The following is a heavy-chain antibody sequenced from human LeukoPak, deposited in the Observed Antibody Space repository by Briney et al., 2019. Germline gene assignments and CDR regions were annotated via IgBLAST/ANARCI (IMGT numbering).Heavy chain of an antibody. D-gene: IGHD2-2*01. V-gene: IGHV3-23*01. CDR3: ANGRNVVVPAAMIDY. J-gene: IGHJ4*02. Sequence: GGSLRLSCAASGFTFSSYAMTWVRQAPGKGLEWVSAISGSGGGTYYADSVKGRFTISRDNSQNTLYLQMSSLRAEDTAVYYCANGRNVVVPAAMIDYWGQGTLVTVSS. CDR1: GFTFSSYA. CDR2: ISGSGGGT.